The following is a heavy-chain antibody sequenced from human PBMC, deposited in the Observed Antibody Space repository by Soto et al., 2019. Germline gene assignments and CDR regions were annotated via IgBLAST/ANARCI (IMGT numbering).Heavy chain of an antibody. J-gene: IGHJ4*02. V-gene: IGHV3-30-3*01. CDR1: GFTFSSYA. Sequence: PGGSLRLSCAASGFTFSSYAMHWVRQAPGKGLEWVAVISYDGSNKYYADSVKGRFTISRDNSKNTLYLQMNSLRAEDTAVYYCARDGHKYSSSWHFDYWGQGTLVTVSS. D-gene: IGHD6-13*01. CDR2: ISYDGSNK. CDR3: ARDGHKYSSSWHFDY.